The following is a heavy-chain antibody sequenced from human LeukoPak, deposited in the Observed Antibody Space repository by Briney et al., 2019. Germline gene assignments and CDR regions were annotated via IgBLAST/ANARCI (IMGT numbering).Heavy chain of an antibody. D-gene: IGHD2-15*01. J-gene: IGHJ4*02. CDR3: ARLRVAYYFDY. Sequence: GGSLRLSCAASGFTFSDYGMTWVRQAPGKGLEWVSYISSGGSTIYYADSVKGRLTISRDNAKNSLYLQMNSLRAEDTAVYYCARLRVAYYFDYWGQGTLVTVSS. CDR2: ISSGGSTI. CDR1: GFTFSDYG. V-gene: IGHV3-48*01.